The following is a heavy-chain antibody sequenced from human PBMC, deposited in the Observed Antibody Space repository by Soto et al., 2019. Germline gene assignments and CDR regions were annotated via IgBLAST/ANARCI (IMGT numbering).Heavy chain of an antibody. D-gene: IGHD5-12*01. Sequence: QLRLQESGSGVVRTSETLSLTCTVSGGSITHGGFSWSWIRQSPGKGLEWIGYIGHLENTYFHPTCKSRLTMSIDRSKNQFSLNLSSVTAADRAVYYCARGGGNDPFDSWGQGVLVSVSS. CDR2: IGHLENT. CDR1: GGSITHGGFS. V-gene: IGHV4-30-2*06. J-gene: IGHJ4*02. CDR3: ARGGGNDPFDS.